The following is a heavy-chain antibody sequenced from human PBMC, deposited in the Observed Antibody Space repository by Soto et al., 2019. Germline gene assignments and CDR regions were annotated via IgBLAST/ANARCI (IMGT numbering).Heavy chain of an antibody. CDR1: GYPFTTYG. V-gene: IGHV1-18*04. CDR2: ISAYTDNT. CDR3: ARENWNYDYYYGMDV. D-gene: IGHD1-1*01. Sequence: ASVKVSCKASGYPFTTYGITWVRQAPGQGLEWLGWISAYTDNTNYAQNLQGRVTMTTDTSTSTAYMELRSLRSDDTAVYYCARENWNYDYYYGMDVWGQGTTVTVSS. J-gene: IGHJ6*02.